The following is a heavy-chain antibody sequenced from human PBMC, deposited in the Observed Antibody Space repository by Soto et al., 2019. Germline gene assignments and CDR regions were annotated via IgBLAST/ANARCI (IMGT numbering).Heavy chain of an antibody. D-gene: IGHD7-27*01. Sequence: QVQLVESGGGVVQPGRSLRLSCAASGFTFSTYPIHWVRQAPGKGLEWVAVISYEGSNDFYADSVKGRFTISRDNSKDTLYLQMNSLGAEDTAMYYCARDLTGHLRYFDLWGRGTLVIVSS. CDR2: ISYEGSND. V-gene: IGHV3-30-3*01. J-gene: IGHJ2*01. CDR3: ARDLTGHLRYFDL. CDR1: GFTFSTYP.